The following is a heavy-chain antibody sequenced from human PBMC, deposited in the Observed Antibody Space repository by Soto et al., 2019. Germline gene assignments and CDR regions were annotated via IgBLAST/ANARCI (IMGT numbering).Heavy chain of an antibody. V-gene: IGHV4-34*01. CDR2: INHSGST. Sequence: QVQLQQWGAGLLKPSETLSLTCAVYGGSFSGYCWSWIRQPPGKGLEWIGEINHSGSTNYNPSLKSRVTISVDTSKNQFSLKLSSVTAADTAVYYCARAGMVYATTINWFDPWGQGTLVTVSS. CDR3: ARAGMVYATTINWFDP. J-gene: IGHJ5*02. CDR1: GGSFSGYC. D-gene: IGHD2-8*01.